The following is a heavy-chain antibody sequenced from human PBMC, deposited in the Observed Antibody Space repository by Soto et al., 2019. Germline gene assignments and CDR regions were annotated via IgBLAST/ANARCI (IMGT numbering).Heavy chain of an antibody. J-gene: IGHJ4*02. CDR2: IDHGGST. CDR3: ASVAARQAVDY. D-gene: IGHD6-6*01. CDR1: SGSFRGVY. Sequence: SETLSLTCAVSSGSFRGVYWSWIRRPPGKGLEWIGEIDHGGSTNYNPSLKSRVTISRDNAKSSLYLQMNSLRAEDTAVYFCASVAARQAVDYWGQGTLVTVSS. V-gene: IGHV4-34*01.